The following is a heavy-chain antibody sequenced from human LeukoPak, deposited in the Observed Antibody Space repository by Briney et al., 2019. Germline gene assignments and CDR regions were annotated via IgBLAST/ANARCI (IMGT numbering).Heavy chain of an antibody. V-gene: IGHV4-34*01. J-gene: IGHJ4*02. CDR2: INHSGST. CDR3: ARGGYFDY. CDR1: GGSFSGYY. Sequence: SETLSLTCAVYGGSFSGYYWSWIRQPPGKGLEWIGEINHSGSTNYNPSLKSRVTISVDTSKNQFSLKLSSVTAADTAVYYCARGGYFDYWGQGTLVTVSS.